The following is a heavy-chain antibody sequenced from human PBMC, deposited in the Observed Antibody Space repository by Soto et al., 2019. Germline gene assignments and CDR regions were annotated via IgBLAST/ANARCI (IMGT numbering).Heavy chain of an antibody. J-gene: IGHJ4*02. Sequence: QVHLVQSGAEVKKPGASVKVSCQASGYAFTTYGITWVRQAPGQGLEWMGWISAHNGNTNYAQKVQGRVTVTRDPSTSTAYMELRSLRSDDTAVYYCARGRYGDYWGQGALVTVSS. CDR1: GYAFTTYG. CDR3: ARGRYGDY. CDR2: ISAHNGNT. V-gene: IGHV1-18*01. D-gene: IGHD1-1*01.